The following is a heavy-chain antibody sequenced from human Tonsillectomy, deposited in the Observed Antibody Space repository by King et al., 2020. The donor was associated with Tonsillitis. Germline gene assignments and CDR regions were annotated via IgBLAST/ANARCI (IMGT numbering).Heavy chain of an antibody. CDR2: ISGSGSAI. Sequence: VQLVESGGGLVQPGGSLRLSCAASGFTFSSSETNWVRQAPGKGLKWVSYISGSGSAIYYADSVKGRFTISRDNAKNSLYLQMNSLRAEDTAIYYCARYYGSGTYLDYWGQGTLVTVSS. D-gene: IGHD3-10*01. J-gene: IGHJ4*02. CDR1: GFTFSSSE. V-gene: IGHV3-48*03. CDR3: ARYYGSGTYLDY.